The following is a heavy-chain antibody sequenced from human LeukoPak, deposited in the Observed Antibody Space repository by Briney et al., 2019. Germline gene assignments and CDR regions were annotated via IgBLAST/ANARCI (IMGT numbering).Heavy chain of an antibody. CDR1: GYTFTGYH. Sequence: ASVKVSCKTSGYTFTGYHMHWVRQAPGQGLEWMGIIIPSGGSTSYAQKFQGRVTITADESTSTAYMELSSLRSEDTAVYYCARDGSGYSSGWRPGFDYWGQGTLVTVSS. CDR2: IIPSGGST. V-gene: IGHV1-46*01. D-gene: IGHD6-19*01. J-gene: IGHJ4*02. CDR3: ARDGSGYSSGWRPGFDY.